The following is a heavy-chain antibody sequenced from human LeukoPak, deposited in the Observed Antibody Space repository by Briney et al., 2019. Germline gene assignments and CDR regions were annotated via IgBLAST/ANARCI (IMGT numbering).Heavy chain of an antibody. CDR1: GFTFSSYG. V-gene: IGHV3-30*18. CDR2: ISYDGSNK. J-gene: IGHJ5*02. D-gene: IGHD3-10*01. CDR3: AKDSASYYSPYNWFDP. Sequence: GGSLRLSCAASGFTFSSYGMHWVRQAPGKGPEWVAVISYDGSNKYYADSVKGRFTISRDNSKNTLYLQMNSLRAEDTAVYYCAKDSASYYSPYNWFDPWGQGTLVTVSS.